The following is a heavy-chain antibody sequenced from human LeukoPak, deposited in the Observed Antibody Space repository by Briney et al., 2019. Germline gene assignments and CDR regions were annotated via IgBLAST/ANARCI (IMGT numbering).Heavy chain of an antibody. J-gene: IGHJ4*02. D-gene: IGHD6-13*01. CDR3: AGRSIAAAED. V-gene: IGHV4-59*08. Sequence: SETLSLTCTVSGGSISSYYWSWIRQPPGKGLEWIGYIYYSGSTNYNPSLKSRVTISVDTSKNQFSLKLSSVTAADTAVYYCAGRSIAAAEDWGQGTLVTVSS. CDR2: IYYSGST. CDR1: GGSISSYY.